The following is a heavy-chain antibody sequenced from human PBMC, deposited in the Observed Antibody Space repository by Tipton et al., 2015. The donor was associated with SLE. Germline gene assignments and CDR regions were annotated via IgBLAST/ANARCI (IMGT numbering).Heavy chain of an antibody. Sequence: TLSLTCTVSGGSISSGDYYWSWIRQPPGKGLEWIGYIYYSGSTYYNPSLKSRVTISVDTSKKQFSLKLSSVTAADTAVYYCARSRQWLAYFDYWGQGTLVTVSS. CDR2: IYYSGST. CDR1: GGSISSGDYY. J-gene: IGHJ4*02. CDR3: ARSRQWLAYFDY. V-gene: IGHV4-30-4*08. D-gene: IGHD6-19*01.